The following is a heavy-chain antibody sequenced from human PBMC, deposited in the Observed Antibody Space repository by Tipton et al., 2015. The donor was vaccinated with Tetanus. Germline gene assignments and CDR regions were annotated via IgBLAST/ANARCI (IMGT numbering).Heavy chain of an antibody. CDR2: ISYDGSNE. J-gene: IGHJ4*02. Sequence: SLRLSCAASGFTFSDTAMLWVRQAPGKGLEWVAVISYDGSNEYYADSVKGRFTISRDNSKNTLYLQMNSLRAEDTAVYYCAKDLADGYNHYFDHWGQGTLVTVSS. D-gene: IGHD5-24*01. CDR1: GFTFSDTA. V-gene: IGHV3-30*18. CDR3: AKDLADGYNHYFDH.